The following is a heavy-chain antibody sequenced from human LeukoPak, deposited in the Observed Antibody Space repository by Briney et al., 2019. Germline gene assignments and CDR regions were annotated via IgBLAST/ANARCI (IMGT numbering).Heavy chain of an antibody. CDR3: ARRDRGAFSPAY. V-gene: IGHV5-51*01. Sequence: GESLKISCKTSGYNFATYWIGWVRQMPGKGLEWMGIIYPSDSDTRYSPSFQGQVTISADESFNTAYLQWSSLKASDTAIYYCARRDRGAFSPAYWGQGTLVTVSS. CDR2: IYPSDSDT. J-gene: IGHJ4*02. D-gene: IGHD3-10*01. CDR1: GYNFATYW.